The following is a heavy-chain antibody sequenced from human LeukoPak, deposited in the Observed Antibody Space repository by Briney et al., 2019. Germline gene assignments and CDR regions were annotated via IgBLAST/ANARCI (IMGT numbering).Heavy chain of an antibody. CDR2: IYSGGST. V-gene: IGHV3-66*01. J-gene: IGHJ4*02. CDR3: AKVESSYAYDY. Sequence: GGSLRLSCAASGFTVSSNYMSWVRQAPGKGLEWVSVIYSGGSTYYADSVKGRFTISRDNSKNTLYLQMKSLRAEDTAVYYCAKVESSYAYDYWGQGTLVTVSS. D-gene: IGHD2-2*01. CDR1: GFTVSSNY.